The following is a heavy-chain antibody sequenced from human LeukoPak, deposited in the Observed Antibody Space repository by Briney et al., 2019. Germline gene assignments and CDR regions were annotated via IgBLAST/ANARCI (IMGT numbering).Heavy chain of an antibody. CDR2: IYYSGTT. Sequence: SETLSLTCTVSGAPISSNSYYWGWIRQPPGKGLEWIGSIYYSGTTYYNPSLKSRVTISGDTSKKQFSLKLSSVTAADTAVYYCAGQHISGWPNFDCWGQGTLVTVSS. J-gene: IGHJ4*02. CDR1: GAPISSNSYY. CDR3: AGQHISGWPNFDC. D-gene: IGHD6-19*01. V-gene: IGHV4-39*01.